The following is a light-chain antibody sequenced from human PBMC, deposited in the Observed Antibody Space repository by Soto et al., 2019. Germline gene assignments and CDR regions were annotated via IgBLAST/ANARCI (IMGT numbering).Light chain of an antibody. Sequence: TVMTQSPATLSVSPGERATLSCRASQGLGTNLAWHQQRPGQAPRLLIYAASTRATGVPARFSGSGSETEFTLTITTLQSEDFAVYYCQQYNHSPLSFGVGTKVEIK. J-gene: IGKJ4*01. CDR3: QQYNHSPLS. CDR2: AAS. V-gene: IGKV3-15*01. CDR1: QGLGTN.